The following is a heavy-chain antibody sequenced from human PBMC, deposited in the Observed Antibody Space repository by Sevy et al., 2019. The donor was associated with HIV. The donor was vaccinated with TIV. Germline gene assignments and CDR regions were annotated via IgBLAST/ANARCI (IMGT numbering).Heavy chain of an antibody. J-gene: IGHJ4*02. CDR3: ARHGEDYGDYAFDY. V-gene: IGHV4-39*01. CDR2: IYYSGST. Sequence: SETLSLTCTVSGGSISSSSYYWGWIRQPPGKGLEWIGSIYYSGSTYYNPSLKSRVTISVDTSKNQFSLKLSSVTAADTAVYYCARHGEDYGDYAFDYWGQGTLVTVSS. CDR1: GGSISSSSYY. D-gene: IGHD4-17*01.